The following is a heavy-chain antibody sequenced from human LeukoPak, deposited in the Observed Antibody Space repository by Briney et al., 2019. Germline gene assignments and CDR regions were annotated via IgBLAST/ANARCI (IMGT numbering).Heavy chain of an antibody. CDR2: IYYTGTT. Sequence: PSETLSLTCTVSSGSISSHYWSWIRQSPERGLEWIGFIYYTGTTRYNPSLRGRVTMSVDSSRNHFSLKLTSMTAADMALYYRARLLNNDNAGDPDTFDMWGQGTMVTVSS. D-gene: IGHD2-21*02. CDR1: SGSISSHY. J-gene: IGHJ3*02. CDR3: ARLLNNDNAGDPDTFDM. V-gene: IGHV4-59*11.